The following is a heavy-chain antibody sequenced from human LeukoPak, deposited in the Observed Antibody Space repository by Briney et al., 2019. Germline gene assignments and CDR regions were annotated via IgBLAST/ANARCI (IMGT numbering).Heavy chain of an antibody. CDR2: IYYTGST. CDR1: GXSISSLY. D-gene: IGHD6-6*01. Sequence: PSETLSLTCSVSGXSISSLYWSWIRQPPGKGLEWIGYIYYTGSTNYNPSLKSRVTMFVDMFKNQFSLRLSSVTAADTAVYYCARHRAYSSSSPFDYWGQGTLVTVSS. J-gene: IGHJ4*02. V-gene: IGHV4-59*08. CDR3: ARHRAYSSSSPFDY.